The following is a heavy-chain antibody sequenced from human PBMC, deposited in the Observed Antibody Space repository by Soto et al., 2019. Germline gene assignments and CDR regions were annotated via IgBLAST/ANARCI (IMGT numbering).Heavy chain of an antibody. D-gene: IGHD2-15*01. Sequence: ASVKVSCKASGYTFTGYYMHWVRQAPGQGLEWMGWINPNSGGTNYAQKFQGRVTKTRDTSISTAYMELSRLRSDDTAVYYCARDNLYCSGGSCYPPGNWFDPWGQGTLVTVS. J-gene: IGHJ5*02. CDR1: GYTFTGYY. V-gene: IGHV1-2*02. CDR3: ARDNLYCSGGSCYPPGNWFDP. CDR2: INPNSGGT.